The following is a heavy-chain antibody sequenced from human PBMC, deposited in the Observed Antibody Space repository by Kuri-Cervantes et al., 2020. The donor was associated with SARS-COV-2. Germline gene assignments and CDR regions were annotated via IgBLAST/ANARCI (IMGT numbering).Heavy chain of an antibody. V-gene: IGHV3-30*03. J-gene: IGHJ4*02. CDR3: AREVATMYPLDY. CDR1: GFTFSSYG. Sequence: GGSLRLSCAASGFTFSSYGMHWVRQAPGKGLEWVAVISYDGSNKYYADSVKGRFTISRDNSKNTLYLQMNSLRAEDTAVYYCAREVATMYPLDYWGQGTLVTVSS. CDR2: ISYDGSNK. D-gene: IGHD5-12*01.